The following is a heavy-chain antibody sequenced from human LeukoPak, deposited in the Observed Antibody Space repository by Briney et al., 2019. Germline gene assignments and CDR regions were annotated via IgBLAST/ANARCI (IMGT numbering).Heavy chain of an antibody. V-gene: IGHV4-59*01. D-gene: IGHD3-22*01. Sequence: PSETLSLTCTVSGGSISSYYWSWIRQPPGKGLEWIGYIYYSGSTNYNPSLKGRVTISVDTSKNQFSLKLSSVTAADTAVYYCARGIYDSSGYYFDYWGQGTLVTVSS. CDR2: IYYSGST. J-gene: IGHJ4*02. CDR1: GGSISSYY. CDR3: ARGIYDSSGYYFDY.